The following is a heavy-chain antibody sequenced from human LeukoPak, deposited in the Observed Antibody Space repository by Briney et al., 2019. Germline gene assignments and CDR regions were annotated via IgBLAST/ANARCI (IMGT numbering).Heavy chain of an antibody. CDR2: IYWNDDK. D-gene: IGHD1-26*01. J-gene: IGHJ3*02. V-gene: IGHV2-5*01. CDR3: AHYSENSHCFDT. CDR1: GFSLSSSGVG. Sequence: GPTLVKPTQTLTLTCTFSGFSLSSSGVGVGWIRQPPGKALEWLALIYWNDDKPYSPSLKSSLTITKDTSKNQVVLTMSNMDPVDTATYYCAHYSENSHCFDTWGQGTMVTVSS.